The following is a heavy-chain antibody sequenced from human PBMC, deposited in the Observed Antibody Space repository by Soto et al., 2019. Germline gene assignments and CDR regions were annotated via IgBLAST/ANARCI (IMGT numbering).Heavy chain of an antibody. V-gene: IGHV3-74*01. CDR2: INSDGSST. J-gene: IGHJ5*02. Sequence: GGSLRLSCAASGFTFSSYWMHWVRQAPGKGLVWVSRINSDGSSTSYADSVKGRFTISRDNAKNTLYLQMNSLRAEDTAVYYCARVSGYYPNWFDPWGQGTQVTVSS. CDR1: GFTFSSYW. D-gene: IGHD3-22*01. CDR3: ARVSGYYPNWFDP.